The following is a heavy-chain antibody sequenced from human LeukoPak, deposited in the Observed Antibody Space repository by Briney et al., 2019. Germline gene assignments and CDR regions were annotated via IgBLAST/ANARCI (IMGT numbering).Heavy chain of an antibody. CDR3: ARDSVQYGDHTIDYYYMDV. D-gene: IGHD4-17*01. CDR2: IYTSGST. V-gene: IGHV4-4*07. J-gene: IGHJ6*03. CDR1: GGSIYNYY. Sequence: PSETLSLTCTVSGGSIYNYYWSWIRQPAGKGLEWIGRIYTSGSTNYNPSLKSRVTMSVDTSKNQLSLKLSSVTAADTAVYYCARDSVQYGDHTIDYYYMDVWGKGTTVTVSS.